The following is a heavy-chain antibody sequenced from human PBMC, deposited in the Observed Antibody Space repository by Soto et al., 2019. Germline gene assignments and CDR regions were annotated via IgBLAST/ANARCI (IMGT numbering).Heavy chain of an antibody. J-gene: IGHJ6*03. D-gene: IGHD6-6*01. V-gene: IGHV3-30*18. CDR3: AKDAEEYSSSSDYYYYYMDV. CDR1: GFTFSSYG. CDR2: ISYDGSNK. Sequence: GGSLRLSCAASGFTFSSYGMHWVRQAPGKGLEWVAVISYDGSNKYYADSVKGRFTISRDNSKNTLYLQMNSLRAEDTAVYYCAKDAEEYSSSSDYYYYYMDVWGKGTTVTVSS.